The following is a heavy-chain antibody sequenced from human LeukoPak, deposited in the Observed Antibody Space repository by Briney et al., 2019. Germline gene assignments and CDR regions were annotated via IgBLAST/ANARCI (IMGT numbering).Heavy chain of an antibody. D-gene: IGHD6-13*01. J-gene: IGHJ4*02. V-gene: IGHV1-2*02. CDR1: GYTFTGYY. CDR3: ARGSKGAAAAIDY. CDR2: INPNSGGT. Sequence: ASVKVSCKASGYTFTGYYMHWVRQAPGQGLEWMGWINPNSGGTNYAQKFQGRVTMTRDTSISTAYMELSRLRSDDTAVYYCARGSKGAAAAIDYWGQGTLVTVSS.